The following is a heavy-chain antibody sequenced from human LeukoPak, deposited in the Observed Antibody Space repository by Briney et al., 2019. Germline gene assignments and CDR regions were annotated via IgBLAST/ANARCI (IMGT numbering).Heavy chain of an antibody. CDR2: IYHSGST. CDR1: GGSISSGGYY. V-gene: IGHV4-30-2*01. D-gene: IGHD6-6*01. J-gene: IGHJ6*03. Sequence: SQTLSLICTVSGGSISSGGYYWSWIRQPPGKGLEWIGYIYHSGSTYYNPSLKSRVTISVDRCKNQFSLKLSSVTAADTAVYYCARDGAARSFGFYYYYMDVWGKGTTVTVSS. CDR3: ARDGAARSFGFYYYYMDV.